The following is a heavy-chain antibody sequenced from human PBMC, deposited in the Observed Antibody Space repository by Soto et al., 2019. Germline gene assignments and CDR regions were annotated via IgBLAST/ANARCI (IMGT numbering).Heavy chain of an antibody. CDR2: ISGSGGST. J-gene: IGHJ6*02. CDR3: ASGITMVRGVTVKNYYYYGMDV. Sequence: EVQLLESGGGLVQPGGSLRLSCAASGFTFSSYAMSWVRQAPGKGLEWVSAISGSGGSTYYADSVKGRFTISRDNSKNTLYLQMNSLRAEDTVVYYCASGITMVRGVTVKNYYYYGMDVWGQGTTVTVSS. V-gene: IGHV3-23*01. CDR1: GFTFSSYA. D-gene: IGHD3-10*01.